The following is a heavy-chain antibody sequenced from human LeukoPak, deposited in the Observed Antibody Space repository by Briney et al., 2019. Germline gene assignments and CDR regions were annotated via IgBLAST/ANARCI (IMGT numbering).Heavy chain of an antibody. D-gene: IGHD3-16*02. Sequence: PSETLSLTCAVYGGSFSNYYWSWIRQPPGKGLGWIGEINHSGSTHYNPSLKSRVTISVDTSKNQFSLKLSSVTAADTAVYYCAREPGITFGGVIPEAFDIWGQGTMVTVSS. CDR1: GGSFSNYY. CDR2: INHSGST. V-gene: IGHV4-34*01. CDR3: AREPGITFGGVIPEAFDI. J-gene: IGHJ3*02.